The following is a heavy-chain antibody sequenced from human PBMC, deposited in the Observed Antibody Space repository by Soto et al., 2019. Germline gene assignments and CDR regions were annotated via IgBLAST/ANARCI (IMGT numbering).Heavy chain of an antibody. CDR2: ISGSISTI. D-gene: IGHD2-2*01. CDR3: ARDWGTSGWFDS. V-gene: IGHV3-48*03. Sequence: PGGSLRLSCVASGFAFSSYEMNWVRQAPGKGLEWVSYISGSISTIYYTDSVKGRFTISRDNAKNSLYLQMNSLRVEDTAVYYCARDWGTSGWFDSWGQGSLVTVSS. CDR1: GFAFSSYE. J-gene: IGHJ5*01.